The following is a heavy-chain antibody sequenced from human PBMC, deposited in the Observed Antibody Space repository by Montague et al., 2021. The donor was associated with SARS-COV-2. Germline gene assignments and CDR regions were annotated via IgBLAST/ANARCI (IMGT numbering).Heavy chain of an antibody. J-gene: IGHJ4*02. CDR2: INQSGRT. V-gene: IGHV4-34*01. Sequence: SETLSLTCAVYGGSFSGYYLSWIRKPPEKGLEWIGEINQSGRTNNNPSLKSRVIISVDTSKNQFSLKLSSVTAADTAVYYCARRGSAVRGVTVSAELDYWGQGILVIVSS. D-gene: IGHD3-10*01. CDR1: GGSFSGYY. CDR3: ARRGSAVRGVTVSAELDY.